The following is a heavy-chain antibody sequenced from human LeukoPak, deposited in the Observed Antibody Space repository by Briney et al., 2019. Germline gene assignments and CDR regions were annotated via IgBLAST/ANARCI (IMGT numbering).Heavy chain of an antibody. CDR1: GGSIGSISYY. Sequence: SETLSLTCTVSGGSIGSISYYWGWIRQPAGKGLEWIGRIYTSGSTNYNPSLKSRVTMSVDTSKNQFSLKLSSVTAADTAVYYCAREYSVNYYYYYMDVWGKGTTVTVSS. CDR3: AREYSVNYYYYYMDV. V-gene: IGHV4-61*02. D-gene: IGHD5/OR15-5a*01. CDR2: IYTSGST. J-gene: IGHJ6*03.